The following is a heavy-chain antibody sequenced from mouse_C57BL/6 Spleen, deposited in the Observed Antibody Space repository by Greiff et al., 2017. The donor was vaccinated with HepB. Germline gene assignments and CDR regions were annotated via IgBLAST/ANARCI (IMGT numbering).Heavy chain of an antibody. V-gene: IGHV2-6-1*01. CDR1: GFSLTSYG. J-gene: IGHJ3*01. D-gene: IGHD2-4*01. CDR2: IWSDGST. CDR3: ARQAWDYDAWFAY. Sequence: VKLMESGPGLVAPSQSLSITCTVSGFSLTSYGVHWVRQPPGKGLEWLVVIWSDGSTTYNSALKSRLSISKDNSKSQVFLKMNSLQTDDTAMYYCARQAWDYDAWFAYWGQGTLVTVSA.